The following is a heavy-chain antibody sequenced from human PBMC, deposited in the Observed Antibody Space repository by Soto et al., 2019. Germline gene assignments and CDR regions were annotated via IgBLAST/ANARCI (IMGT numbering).Heavy chain of an antibody. D-gene: IGHD6-19*01. J-gene: IGHJ4*02. V-gene: IGHV3-30*03. CDR2: ISYDGSKK. Sequence: GSLRLSCAASGFTFSSYGIHWDRQAPGKGLEWVAVISYDGSKKNYLDSVKGRFTISRDNSKNTMYLEMNSLRAEDTAIYYCARGLAPYYFDYWGQGTLVTVSS. CDR3: ARGLAPYYFDY. CDR1: GFTFSSYG.